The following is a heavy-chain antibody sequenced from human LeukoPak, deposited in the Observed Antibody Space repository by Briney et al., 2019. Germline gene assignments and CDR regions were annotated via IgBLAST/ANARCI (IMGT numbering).Heavy chain of an antibody. Sequence: GGSLRLSCAASGFTFSDHYMYWVRQAPGKGLEWVGRIRNKAKSYNTLYAASGKGRFTISKDDSKNSLYLKMDSLKTDDTAVYFCGRAVVSGENYRNDYWGQGTLVSVS. D-gene: IGHD2-15*01. CDR3: GRAVVSGENYRNDY. CDR1: GFTFSDHY. V-gene: IGHV3-72*01. CDR2: IRNKAKSYNT. J-gene: IGHJ4*02.